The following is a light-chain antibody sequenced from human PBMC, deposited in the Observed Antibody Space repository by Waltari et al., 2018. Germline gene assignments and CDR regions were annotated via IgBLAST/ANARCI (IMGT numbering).Light chain of an antibody. CDR3: QQYRRFWT. CDR2: ETS. Sequence: DIQMTQSPSTLSAFVGDRVIITCRASQSISSSLAWYQQKPGKAPKLLIYETSTLQNGVPPRFSGSGAGTEFPLTISILQPDDFATYYCQQYRRFWTFGQGTKVELK. V-gene: IGKV1-5*03. J-gene: IGKJ1*01. CDR1: QSISSS.